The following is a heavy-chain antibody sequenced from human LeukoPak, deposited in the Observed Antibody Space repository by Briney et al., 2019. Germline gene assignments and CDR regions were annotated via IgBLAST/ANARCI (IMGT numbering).Heavy chain of an antibody. V-gene: IGHV1-18*01. J-gene: IGHJ4*02. D-gene: IGHD3-16*02. Sequence: GASVNVSCKASGYTFTSYGISWVRQAPGQGLEWMGWISAYNGNTNYAQKLQGRVTMTTDTSTSTAYMELRSLRSDDTAVYYCARGQGYDYVWGSYRPAYYFDYWGQGTLVTVSS. CDR1: GYTFTSYG. CDR3: ARGQGYDYVWGSYRPAYYFDY. CDR2: ISAYNGNT.